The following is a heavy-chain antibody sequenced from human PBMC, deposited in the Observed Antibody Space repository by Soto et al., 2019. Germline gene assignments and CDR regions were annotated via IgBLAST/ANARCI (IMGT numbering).Heavy chain of an antibody. Sequence: QVQLQESGPGLVKPSQTLSLTCTVSGGSISSGGYYWSWIRQPPGKGLAWIGYIYYSGSTYDNPSLKSRVTISVDTSKNQFSLKLSSVTAADTAVYYCARATRRSLFDYWGQGTLVTVSS. CDR2: IYYSGST. CDR1: GGSISSGGYY. V-gene: IGHV4-31*03. CDR3: ARATRRSLFDY. J-gene: IGHJ4*02. D-gene: IGHD4-17*01.